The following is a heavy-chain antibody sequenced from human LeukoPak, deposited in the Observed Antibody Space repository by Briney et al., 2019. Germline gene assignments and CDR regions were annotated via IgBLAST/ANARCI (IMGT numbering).Heavy chain of an antibody. J-gene: IGHJ3*02. CDR1: GFTFSSYG. V-gene: IGHV3-23*01. CDR3: AKAFYDSSGYYYVMNAFDI. Sequence: GGPLRLSCAASGFTFSSYGMSWVRQAPGKGLEWVSAISGSGGSTYYADSVKGRFTISRDNSKNTLYLQMNSLRAEDTAVYYCAKAFYDSSGYYYVMNAFDIWGQGTMVTVSS. D-gene: IGHD3-22*01. CDR2: ISGSGGST.